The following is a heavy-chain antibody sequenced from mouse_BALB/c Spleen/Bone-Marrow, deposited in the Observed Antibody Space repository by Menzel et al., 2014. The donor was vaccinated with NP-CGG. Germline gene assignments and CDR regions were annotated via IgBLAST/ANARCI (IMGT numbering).Heavy chain of an antibody. Sequence: EVQGVESGGGLVQPGGSRKLSCAASGFTFSSFGMHWVRQAPEKGLEWVAYISSGSSPIFYADTVKGRFTISRDNPKNTLFLQMTSLRSEDTAMYYCTRGGNWEDFDYWGQGTTLTVSS. D-gene: IGHD4-1*01. V-gene: IGHV5-17*02. J-gene: IGHJ2*01. CDR2: ISSGSSPI. CDR3: TRGGNWEDFDY. CDR1: GFTFSSFG.